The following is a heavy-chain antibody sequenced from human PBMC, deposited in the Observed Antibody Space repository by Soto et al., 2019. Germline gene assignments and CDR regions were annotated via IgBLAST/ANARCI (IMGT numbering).Heavy chain of an antibody. Sequence: GGSLRLSCTGSGFPFDDFAINWVRQAPGKGLEWVGLIRNQSYQETTEYAAAVKGRFTISRDNSKNTLYLQMNSLRAEDTAVYYCAKDLLGYSYGPDYYYYGTDVWGQGTTVTVSS. J-gene: IGHJ6*02. V-gene: IGHV3-49*04. CDR2: IRNQSYQETT. D-gene: IGHD5-18*01. CDR1: GFPFDDFA. CDR3: AKDLLGYSYGPDYYYYGTDV.